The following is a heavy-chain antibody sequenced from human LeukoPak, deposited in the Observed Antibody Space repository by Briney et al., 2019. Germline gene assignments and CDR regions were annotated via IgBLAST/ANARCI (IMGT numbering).Heavy chain of an antibody. V-gene: IGHV3-23*01. J-gene: IGHJ4*02. CDR3: AKGGWLLSSALDY. Sequence: GGSLRLSCAASGFTFSSYSMNWVRQAPGKGLEWVSAISGSGGSTYYADSVKGRFTISRDNSKNTLYLQMNSLRAEDTAVYYCAKGGWLLSSALDYWGQGTLVTVSS. CDR2: ISGSGGST. D-gene: IGHD3-3*01. CDR1: GFTFSSYS.